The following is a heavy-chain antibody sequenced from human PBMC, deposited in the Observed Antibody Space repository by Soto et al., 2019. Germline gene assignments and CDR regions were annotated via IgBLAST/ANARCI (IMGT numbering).Heavy chain of an antibody. D-gene: IGHD3-10*01. V-gene: IGHV3-33*01. CDR1: GFTFSSYG. J-gene: IGHJ6*02. Sequence: QVQLVESGGGVVQPGRSLRLSCAASGFTFSSYGMHWVRQAPGKVLEWVAVIWYDGSNKYYADSVKGRFTISRDNSKNTLYLQMNSLRAEDTAVYYCERDRNPPWVVRTYGMDVWGQGTTVTVSS. CDR3: ERDRNPPWVVRTYGMDV. CDR2: IWYDGSNK.